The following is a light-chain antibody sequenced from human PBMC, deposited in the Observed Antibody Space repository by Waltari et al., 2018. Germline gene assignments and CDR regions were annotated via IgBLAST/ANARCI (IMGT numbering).Light chain of an antibody. J-gene: IGKJ1*01. Sequence: VIWMTQSPSLLSASPGDRVTITCRMSQGISTYLAWYQQKPGRAPDLLIDGASILHSGVPSRFSGSGSGTDFTLTISSLQSEDVATYYCQHYYNFPWTFGQGTKVEIK. V-gene: IGKV1D-8*03. CDR2: GAS. CDR3: QHYYNFPWT. CDR1: QGISTY.